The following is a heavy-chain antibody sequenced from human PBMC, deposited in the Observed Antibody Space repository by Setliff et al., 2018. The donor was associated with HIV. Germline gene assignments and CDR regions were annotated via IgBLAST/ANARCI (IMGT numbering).Heavy chain of an antibody. D-gene: IGHD5-18*01. J-gene: IGHJ4*02. CDR3: ARMGGYTTTVREVDVGGTARGGFDH. V-gene: IGHV1-46*01. Sequence: ASVKVSCKASGYTFTSYYMQWVRQAPGQGLEWMGMINPRESTTTSTQKFQDRRTMTKNTSTNTVHMELSGLTSDDPAIYYCARMGGYTTTVREVDVGGTARGGFDHWGQGTLVTVSS. CDR1: GYTFTSYY. CDR2: INPRESTT.